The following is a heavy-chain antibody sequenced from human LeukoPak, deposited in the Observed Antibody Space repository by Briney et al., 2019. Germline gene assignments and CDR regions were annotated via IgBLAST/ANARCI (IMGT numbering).Heavy chain of an antibody. V-gene: IGHV3-23*01. Sequence: GGSLRLSCAASGFTFSSYAMSWVRQAPGKGLEWVSAISGSGGSTYYADSVKGRFTISRDNSKNTLYLQMNSLRAEDTAVYYCAKDPGGQQLASGGYYYYYYMDVWGKGTTVTISS. D-gene: IGHD6-13*01. CDR1: GFTFSSYA. J-gene: IGHJ6*03. CDR3: AKDPGGQQLASGGYYYYYYMDV. CDR2: ISGSGGST.